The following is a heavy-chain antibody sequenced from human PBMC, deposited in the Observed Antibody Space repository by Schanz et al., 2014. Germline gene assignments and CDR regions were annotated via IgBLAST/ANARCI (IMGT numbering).Heavy chain of an antibody. Sequence: EVQLVQSGGGLVQPGGSLRLSCAASGFKFSSHWMHWVRQDPGKGLVWVARINSVGSNTDYADSVTGRFTISRDNAKNTLYLQMNTLRAEDTAVYYCARKMKLGVYGGKGHDSLDIWGQGTMVTVSS. CDR3: ARKMKLGVYGGKGHDSLDI. D-gene: IGHD4-17*01. V-gene: IGHV3-74*01. CDR1: GFKFSSHW. CDR2: INSVGSNT. J-gene: IGHJ3*02.